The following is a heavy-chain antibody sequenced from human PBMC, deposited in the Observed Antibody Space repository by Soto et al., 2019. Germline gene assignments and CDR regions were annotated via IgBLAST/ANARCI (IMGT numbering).Heavy chain of an antibody. CDR1: GYNFDTYW. CDR2: IYPGDFDT. D-gene: IGHD5-18*01. J-gene: IGHJ4*02. Sequence: GESLKTSCAASGYNFDTYWIGWVRQMPGQGLEWMGSIYPGDFDTRYSQSFQGHFTMSVDKSINTAYLPWNNLETSDTAMYYCARLLGYSFGHQESFDYWGQGTPVTVSS. CDR3: ARLLGYSFGHQESFDY. V-gene: IGHV5-51*01.